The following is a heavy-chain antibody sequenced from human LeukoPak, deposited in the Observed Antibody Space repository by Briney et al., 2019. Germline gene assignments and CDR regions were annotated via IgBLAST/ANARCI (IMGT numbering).Heavy chain of an antibody. D-gene: IGHD2-2*02. J-gene: IGHJ6*03. CDR3: ARAERYCSSTSCYTDYYYYMDV. CDR1: GGTFSRYA. Sequence: SVKDSCKASGGTFSRYAISWVRQAPGQGLEWMGGIMPIFGTANYAQKFQGRVTITTDESTSTAYMELRSLRSEDTAMYYCARAERYCSSTSCYTDYYYYMDVWGKGTTVTVSS. V-gene: IGHV1-69*05. CDR2: IMPIFGTA.